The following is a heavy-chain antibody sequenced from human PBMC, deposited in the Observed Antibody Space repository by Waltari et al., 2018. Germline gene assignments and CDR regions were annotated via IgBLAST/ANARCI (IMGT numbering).Heavy chain of an antibody. CDR1: GVSITSSRHY. D-gene: IGHD3-10*02. CDR2: ISYSGAT. CDR3: ATYVGASVGTAAFDV. Sequence: QLHLQESGPGLVKPSETLSLTCSVSGVSITSSRHYWGWIRQPPGKGLEWTGTISYSGATYYNPSLRSRVTISLDTSKNQFSLKLNSVTAADTAVYYCATYVGASVGTAAFDVWGQGTMVTASS. J-gene: IGHJ3*01. V-gene: IGHV4-39*01.